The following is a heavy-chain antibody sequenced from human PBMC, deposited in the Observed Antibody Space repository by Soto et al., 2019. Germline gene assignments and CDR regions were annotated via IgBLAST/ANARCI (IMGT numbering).Heavy chain of an antibody. D-gene: IGHD5-18*01. J-gene: IGHJ4*02. CDR3: ARCPRDGYSYGWVIDY. V-gene: IGHV1-69*12. CDR2: IIPIFGTA. CDR1: GGTFSSYA. Sequence: QVQLVQSGAEVKKPGSSVKVSCKASGGTFSSYAISWVQQAPGQGLEWMGGIIPIFGTANYAQKFQGRVTITADESTSTAYMELSSLRSEDTAVYYCARCPRDGYSYGWVIDYWGQGTLVTVFS.